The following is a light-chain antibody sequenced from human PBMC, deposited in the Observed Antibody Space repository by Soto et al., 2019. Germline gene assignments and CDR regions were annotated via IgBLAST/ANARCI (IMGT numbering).Light chain of an antibody. V-gene: IGLV2-14*01. CDR2: EVS. CDR3: AAWDDSLTGPV. CDR1: SSDVGDFDC. Sequence: QSALTQPASVSGSPGQSITISCTGTSSDVGDFDCVSWYQQHPGKAPKLMIYEVSDRPSGVSNRFSGSKSGDTASLTISGLQAEDEADYYCAAWDDSLTGPVFGGGTQLTVL. J-gene: IGLJ3*02.